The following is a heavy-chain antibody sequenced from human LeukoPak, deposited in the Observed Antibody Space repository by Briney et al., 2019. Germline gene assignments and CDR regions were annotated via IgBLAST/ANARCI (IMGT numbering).Heavy chain of an antibody. D-gene: IGHD2-8*01. V-gene: IGHV4-34*01. CDR3: ARGREGYCTDGVCRGWFDP. J-gene: IGHJ5*02. CDR2: INHSGST. CDR1: GGSFSGYY. Sequence: SETLSLTCAVYGGSFSGYYWSWIRQPPGKGLEWIGEINHSGSTNYNPSLKSRVTISVDTSKNQFSLKLSSATAADTAVYYCARGREGYCTDGVCRGWFDPWGQGTLVTVSS.